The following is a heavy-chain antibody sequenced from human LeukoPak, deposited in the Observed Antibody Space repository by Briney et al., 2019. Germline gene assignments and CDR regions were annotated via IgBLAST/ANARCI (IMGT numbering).Heavy chain of an antibody. CDR2: IYYSGST. V-gene: IGHV4-39*01. Sequence: ETSETLSLTCTVSGGSISSSSYYWGWIRQPPGKGLEWIGSIYYSGSTYYNPSLKSRVTISVDTSKNQFSLKLSSVTAANTAVYSCATVKLRFLEWLLYPCWFDPWGQGTLVTVSS. D-gene: IGHD3-3*01. CDR3: ATVKLRFLEWLLYPCWFDP. J-gene: IGHJ5*02. CDR1: GGSISSSSYY.